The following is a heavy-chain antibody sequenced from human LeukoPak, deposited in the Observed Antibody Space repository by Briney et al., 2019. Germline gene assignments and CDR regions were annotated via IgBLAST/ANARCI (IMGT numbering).Heavy chain of an antibody. D-gene: IGHD2-15*01. CDR2: IYYSGST. CDR3: ARIAAATLRYYYHGMDV. J-gene: IGHJ6*02. Sequence: SETLSLTCTVSGGSISSSSYYWGWIRQPPGKGLEWIGSIYYSGSTYYNPSLKSRVTISVDTSKNQFSLKLSSVTAADTAVYYCARIAAATLRYYYHGMDVWGQGTTVTVSS. V-gene: IGHV4-39*07. CDR1: GGSISSSSYY.